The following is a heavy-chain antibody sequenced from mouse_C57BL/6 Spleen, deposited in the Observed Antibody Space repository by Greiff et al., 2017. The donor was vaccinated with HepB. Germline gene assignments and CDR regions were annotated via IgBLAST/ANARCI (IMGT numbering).Heavy chain of an antibody. J-gene: IGHJ4*01. CDR1: GFSLTSYG. CDR2: IWGVGST. D-gene: IGHD2-3*01. Sequence: QVQLKESGPGLVAPSQSLSITCTVSGFSLTSYGVDWVRQSPGKGLEWLGVIWGVGSTNYNSALKSRLSISKDNSKSQVFLKMNSLQTDDTAMYYCARIYDGYYGAMDYWGQGTSVTVSS. V-gene: IGHV2-6*01. CDR3: ARIYDGYYGAMDY.